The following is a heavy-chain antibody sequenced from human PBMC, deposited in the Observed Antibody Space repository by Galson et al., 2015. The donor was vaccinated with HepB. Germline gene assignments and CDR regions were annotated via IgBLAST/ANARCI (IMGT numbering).Heavy chain of an antibody. CDR2: VYSGGGT. J-gene: IGHJ4*02. CDR1: GLSVSSQY. CDR3: AKFDY. Sequence: SLRLSCATSGLSVSSQYMSWVRQAAGKWLEWVSIVYSGGGTYYADSVKGRFTISRDDSKNTLYLQMNNLRADDTAVYYCAKFDYWGQVTLVTVSS. V-gene: IGHV3-53*01.